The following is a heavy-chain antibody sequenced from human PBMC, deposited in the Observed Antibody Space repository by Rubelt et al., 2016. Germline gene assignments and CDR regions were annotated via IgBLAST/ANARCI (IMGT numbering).Heavy chain of an antibody. CDR2: IYYSGST. V-gene: IGHV4-38-2*02. CDR1: GYSIRSGYY. Sequence: QVQLQESGPGLVKPSETLSLTCTVSGYSIRSGYYWGWIRQPPGMGLEWIGNIYYSGSTNYNPSLKSRVTISLNKPKNQVSLKMSAVTAAETAEYYCARSGAFVAAAYYFDYWGQGTLVTVSA. CDR3: ARSGAFVAAAYYFDY. D-gene: IGHD6-13*01. J-gene: IGHJ4*02.